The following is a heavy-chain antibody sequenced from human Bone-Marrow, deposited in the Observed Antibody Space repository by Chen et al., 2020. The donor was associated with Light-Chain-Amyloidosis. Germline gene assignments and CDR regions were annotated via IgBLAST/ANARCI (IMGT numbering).Heavy chain of an antibody. CDR1: GYTFPNYW. D-gene: IGHD5-12*01. CDR2: IYPDDSDA. V-gene: IGHV5-51*01. CDR3: ARRRDGYNFDY. J-gene: IGHJ4*02. Sequence: EVQLEQSGPEVKKPGESLKISCKGSGYTFPNYWIGWVRQMPGKGLELMVVIYPDDSDARYSPSFEGQVTISADKSITTAYLQWRSLKASDTAMYYCARRRDGYNFDYWGQGTLVTVSS.